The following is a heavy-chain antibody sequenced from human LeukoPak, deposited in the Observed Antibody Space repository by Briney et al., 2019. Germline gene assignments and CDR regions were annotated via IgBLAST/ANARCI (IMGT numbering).Heavy chain of an antibody. CDR2: IYYSGST. CDR1: GGSISSSSYY. V-gene: IGHV4-39*07. CDR3: ARVGFAVTTLYY. J-gene: IGHJ4*02. D-gene: IGHD4-17*01. Sequence: SETLSLTCTVSGGSISSSSYYWGWIRQPPGKGLEWIGSIYYSGSTYYNPSLKSRVTISVDKSKNQFSLKLSSVTAADTAVYYCARVGFAVTTLYYWGQGTLVTVSS.